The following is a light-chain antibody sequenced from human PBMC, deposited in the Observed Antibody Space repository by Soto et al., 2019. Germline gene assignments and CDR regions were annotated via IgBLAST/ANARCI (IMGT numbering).Light chain of an antibody. V-gene: IGLV2-8*01. J-gene: IGLJ3*02. Sequence: QSALTQPPSASGSPGQSVTISCTGTSSDVGGYNYVSWYQQHPGKAPKLMIYGVSKRPSGVPDRFSGSKSGNTASLTVSGLQAEDEADYYCSSSAGSNNFWVFGGGTKLTVL. CDR1: SSDVGGYNY. CDR2: GVS. CDR3: SSSAGSNNFWV.